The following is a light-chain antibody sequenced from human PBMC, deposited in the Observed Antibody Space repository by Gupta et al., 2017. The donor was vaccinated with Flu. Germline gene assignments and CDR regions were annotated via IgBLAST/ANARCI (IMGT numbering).Light chain of an antibody. J-gene: IGLJ1*01. Sequence: SSELTQDPAVSVVLRQTVRITCQGDSLRSYYASWYQQKPGQAPVLVIYGKNNRPSGIPDRFSGSSSGNTASLTITGAQAEDEADYYCNSRDSSGNHHVFGTGTKVTVL. CDR3: NSRDSSGNHHV. V-gene: IGLV3-19*01. CDR2: GKN. CDR1: SLRSYY.